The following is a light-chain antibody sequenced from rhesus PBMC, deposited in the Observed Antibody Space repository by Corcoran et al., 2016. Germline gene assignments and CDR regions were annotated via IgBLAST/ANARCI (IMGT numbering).Light chain of an antibody. CDR1: QSVTSR. Sequence: EVVMPQSPATLSLSPGERATLSCRASQSVTSRLAWYQQKPGQAPRLLIYEASRRATGIPDGFSGSGSGTEFTLTISSLEPEDVGLDYCQQHDDWPPLTFGGGTKVEIK. V-gene: IGKV3-42*01. J-gene: IGKJ4*01. CDR3: QQHDDWPPLT. CDR2: EAS.